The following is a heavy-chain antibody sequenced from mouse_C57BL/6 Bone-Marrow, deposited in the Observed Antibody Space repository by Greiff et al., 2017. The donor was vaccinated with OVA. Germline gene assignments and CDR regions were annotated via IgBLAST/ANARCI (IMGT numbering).Heavy chain of an antibody. CDR2: IDPSDSET. J-gene: IGHJ2*01. Sequence: QLQQPGAELVRPGSSVKLSCKASGYTFTSYWMHWVKQRPIQGLEWIGNIDPSDSETHYNQKFKDKATLTVDKSSSTAYMQLSSLTSEDSAVYYCAVYYGSSYEDYWGQGTTLTVSS. D-gene: IGHD1-1*01. V-gene: IGHV1-52*01. CDR3: AVYYGSSYEDY. CDR1: GYTFTSYW.